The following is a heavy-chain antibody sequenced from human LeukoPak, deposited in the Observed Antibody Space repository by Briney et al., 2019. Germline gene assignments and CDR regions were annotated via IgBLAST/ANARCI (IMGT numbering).Heavy chain of an antibody. CDR2: MYTGGST. J-gene: IGHJ4*02. Sequence: PGGSLRLSCAASGFPISTNYMSWVRQAPGKGLEWVSVMYTGGSTYYADSVKGRFTISRDNSKNTLYLQMNSLRAEDTALYYCARAPFYYDSSGYPYFDGWGQGTLVTVSS. CDR3: ARAPFYYDSSGYPYFDG. V-gene: IGHV3-53*01. CDR1: GFPISTNY. D-gene: IGHD3-22*01.